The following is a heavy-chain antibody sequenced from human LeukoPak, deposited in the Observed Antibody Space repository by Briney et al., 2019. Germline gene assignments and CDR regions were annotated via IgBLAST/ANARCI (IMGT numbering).Heavy chain of an antibody. CDR1: GFTFSSYT. Sequence: PGGSLRLSCAASGFTFSSYTMNWVRKTPGRGLEWVAGMSSGGGYINYADSVKGRFTISRDNAKNSLYLEMNTLTAEDTAVYYCAGDGEFLAAAVEGTQYLDVWGKGTTVTVSS. CDR3: AGDGEFLAAAVEGTQYLDV. D-gene: IGHD3-10*01. V-gene: IGHV3-21*06. CDR2: MSSGGGYI. J-gene: IGHJ6*03.